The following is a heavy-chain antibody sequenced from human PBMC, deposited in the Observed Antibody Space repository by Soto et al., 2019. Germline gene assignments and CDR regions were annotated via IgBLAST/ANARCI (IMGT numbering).Heavy chain of an antibody. V-gene: IGHV3-23*01. J-gene: IGHJ5*01. Sequence: PGGSLRISCGTSCFTFANYGLGCVRQAPWKGLNGFSGSSSSGIMTYYAYSVKGRFTISRDNSKNTMYLEMDSLRADDAAVYYCAKFANSGVVIEYVDSWGHGSRVNASS. CDR1: CFTFANYG. CDR2: SSSSGIMT. D-gene: IGHD3-3*01. CDR3: AKFANSGVVIEYVDS.